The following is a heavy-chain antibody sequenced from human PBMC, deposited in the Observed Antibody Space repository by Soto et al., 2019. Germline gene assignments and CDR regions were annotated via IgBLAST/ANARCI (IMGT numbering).Heavy chain of an antibody. CDR3: AKDSYSAAAGGGS. D-gene: IGHD6-13*01. J-gene: IGHJ5*02. V-gene: IGHV3-30*18. CDR2: ISYDGSNK. CDR1: GFTFSSYG. Sequence: QVQLVESGGGVVQPGRSLRLSCAASGFTFSSYGMHWVRQAPGKGLEWVAVISYDGSNKYYADSVKGRFTISRDNSKNTLYLQMNSLRAEDTAVYYCAKDSYSAAAGGGSWGQGTLVTVSS.